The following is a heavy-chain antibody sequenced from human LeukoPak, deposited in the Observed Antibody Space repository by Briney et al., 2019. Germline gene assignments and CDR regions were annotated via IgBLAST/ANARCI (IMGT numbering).Heavy chain of an antibody. Sequence: GGSLRLSCVASGFTFSSYVMSWVRQAPGKGLEWVSAISGSGGSTYYADSVKGRFTISRDNSKNTLYLQMNSLRAEDTAVYYCARGIDYYDSSGYSYFDYWGQGTLVTVSS. D-gene: IGHD3-22*01. V-gene: IGHV3-23*01. CDR3: ARGIDYYDSSGYSYFDY. CDR1: GFTFSSYV. J-gene: IGHJ4*02. CDR2: ISGSGGST.